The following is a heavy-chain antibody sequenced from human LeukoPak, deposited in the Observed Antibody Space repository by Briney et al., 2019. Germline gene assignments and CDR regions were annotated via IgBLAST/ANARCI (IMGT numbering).Heavy chain of an antibody. CDR1: GFTVSSNY. CDR3: ARAYSSSFNLDY. CDR2: IYSGGST. Sequence: GGSLRLSCAASGFTVSSNYMSWVRQAPGKGLEWVSVIYSGGSTYYADSVKGRFTISRDNSKNTLYLQMNSLRAEDTAVYYCARAYSSSFNLDYWGQGTLVTVSS. J-gene: IGHJ4*02. D-gene: IGHD6-6*01. V-gene: IGHV3-66*01.